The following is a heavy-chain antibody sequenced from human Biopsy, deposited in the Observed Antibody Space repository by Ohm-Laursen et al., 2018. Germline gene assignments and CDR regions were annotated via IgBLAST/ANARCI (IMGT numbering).Heavy chain of an antibody. CDR2: LYTSGDT. CDR1: GGLNSNYY. CDR3: ATGPKRLTGTSYFES. D-gene: IGHD1-7*01. V-gene: IGHV4-4*07. J-gene: IGHJ4*02. Sequence: GTLSLTCSVSGGLNSNYYWSWVRQSAGKGLEWIGCLYTSGDTNYNPSLKSRVSVSEDTSRRQFSLRLTSVTAADTAVYYCATGPKRLTGTSYFESWGRGILVTVSS.